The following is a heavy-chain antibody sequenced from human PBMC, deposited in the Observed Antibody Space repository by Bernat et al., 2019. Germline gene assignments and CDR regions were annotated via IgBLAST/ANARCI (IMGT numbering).Heavy chain of an antibody. J-gene: IGHJ4*02. CDR3: ARLRYSSNFRLEYYFDY. D-gene: IGHD5-12*01. Sequence: QLQLQESGPGLVKPSETLSLTCTVSGGSITSTSYYWGWIRQPPGKGPEWIGNIYYSGSTYYTPSLKSRVTMSVDTSKNQFSLKLSSVTAADTAVYYCARLRYSSNFRLEYYFDYWGQGTLVTVSS. CDR1: GGSITSTSYY. V-gene: IGHV4-39*01. CDR2: IYYSGST.